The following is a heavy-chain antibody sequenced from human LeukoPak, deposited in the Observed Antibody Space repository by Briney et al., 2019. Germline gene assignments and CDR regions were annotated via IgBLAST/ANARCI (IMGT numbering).Heavy chain of an antibody. CDR3: AGYSGTYSLAY. J-gene: IGHJ4*02. V-gene: IGHV3-7*01. D-gene: IGHD1-26*01. CDR1: GFTFSNYW. Sequence: PGGSLRLSCAAPGFTFSNYWMSWVRQAPGKGLEWVANIKQDGSEKYYVDSVKGRFTISRDNAKNSLYLQMNSLRAEDTAVYYCAGYSGTYSLAYWGQGTLVTVSS. CDR2: IKQDGSEK.